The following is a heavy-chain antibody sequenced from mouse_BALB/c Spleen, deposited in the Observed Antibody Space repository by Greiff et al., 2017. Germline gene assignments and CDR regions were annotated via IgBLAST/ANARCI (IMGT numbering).Heavy chain of an antibody. CDR1: GFTFSSYG. CDR3: ARETTVVADYAMDY. D-gene: IGHD1-1*01. J-gene: IGHJ4*01. CDR2: ISSGGSYT. V-gene: IGHV5-6*02. Sequence: DVKLVESGGDLVKPGGSLKLSCAASGFTFSSYGMSWVRQTPDKRLEWVATISSGGSYTYYPDSVKGRFTISRDNAKNTLYLQMSSLKSEDTAMYYCARETTVVADYAMDYWGQGTSVTVSS.